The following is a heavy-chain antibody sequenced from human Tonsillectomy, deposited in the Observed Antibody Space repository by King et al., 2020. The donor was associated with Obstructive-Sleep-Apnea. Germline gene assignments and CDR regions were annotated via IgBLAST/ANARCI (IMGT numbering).Heavy chain of an antibody. D-gene: IGHD1-26*01. Sequence: QVQLVESGGGVVQPGRSLRLSCAASGFTFSSYAMHWVRQAPGKGLEWVALISYDGSNKYYADSVKGRFTISRDNSKNTLYLQKNSLRAEDTAVYYCARDKVLSGRLDYWGQGTLVTVSS. CDR1: GFTFSSYA. CDR2: ISYDGSNK. CDR3: ARDKVLSGRLDY. V-gene: IGHV3-30-3*01. J-gene: IGHJ4*02.